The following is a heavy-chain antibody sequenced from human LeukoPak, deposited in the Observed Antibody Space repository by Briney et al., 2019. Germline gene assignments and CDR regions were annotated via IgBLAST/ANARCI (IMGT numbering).Heavy chain of an antibody. Sequence: GGSLRLSCAASGFTFSSYGMHWVRQAPGKGLEWVAFIRYDGSNKYYADSVKGRVTITRDNSKNTLYLQMNSLRAEDTAGYYCAKGLASSGWYSDYWGQGTLVTVSS. J-gene: IGHJ4*02. CDR3: AKGLASSGWYSDY. V-gene: IGHV3-30*02. CDR2: IRYDGSNK. D-gene: IGHD6-19*01. CDR1: GFTFSSYG.